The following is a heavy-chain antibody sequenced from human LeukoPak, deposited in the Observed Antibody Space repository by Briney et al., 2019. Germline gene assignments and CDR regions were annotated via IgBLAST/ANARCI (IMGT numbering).Heavy chain of an antibody. CDR2: IGPYNGNT. Sequence: ASVKVSCKASGYTFTNYGISWVRQAPGQGLEWLGWIGPYNGNTYYAQNFQGRVTMTTDTATSTVYMELMSLRSDDTAVYYCARQAMVTPSGWDYWGQGTLVPVSS. CDR3: ARQAMVTPSGWDY. D-gene: IGHD4-17*01. J-gene: IGHJ4*02. V-gene: IGHV1-18*01. CDR1: GYTFTNYG.